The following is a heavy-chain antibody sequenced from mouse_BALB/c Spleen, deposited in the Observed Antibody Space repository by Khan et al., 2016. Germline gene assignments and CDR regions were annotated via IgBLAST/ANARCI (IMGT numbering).Heavy chain of an antibody. Sequence: EVQLQESGPGLVKPSQSLSLTCTVTGYSITSDYAWNWIRQFPGNKLEWMGYIGYSGSTSYNPSLKSRLSITRDTSKHQFFLHLNSVNTEDTATDDCRGWTRRGLDYGGQGTTLTVSS. V-gene: IGHV3-2*02. CDR3: RGWTRRGLDY. CDR1: GYSITSDYA. CDR2: IGYSGST. D-gene: IGHD2-12*01. J-gene: IGHJ2*01.